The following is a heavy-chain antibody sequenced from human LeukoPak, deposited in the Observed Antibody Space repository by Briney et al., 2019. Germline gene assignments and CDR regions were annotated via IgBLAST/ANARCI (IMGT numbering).Heavy chain of an antibody. Sequence: PSETLSLTCAVYGGSFSGYSWSWIRQPPGKGLEWIGEINHSGSTKYNPSLKSRVTISVDTSKNQFSLKLSSVTAADTAVYYCARLGDASGIQLRSRGFYFDYWGQGTLVTVSS. CDR2: INHSGST. D-gene: IGHD5-18*01. J-gene: IGHJ4*02. V-gene: IGHV4-34*01. CDR3: ARLGDASGIQLRSRGFYFDY. CDR1: GGSFSGYS.